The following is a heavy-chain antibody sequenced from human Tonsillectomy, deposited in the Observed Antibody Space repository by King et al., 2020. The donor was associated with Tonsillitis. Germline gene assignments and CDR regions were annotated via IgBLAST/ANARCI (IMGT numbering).Heavy chain of an antibody. D-gene: IGHD5-18*01. CDR1: GFTFSSCN. CDR3: ARVDTDGMDV. CDR2: ISSSSSYI. V-gene: IGHV3-21*01. Sequence: QLVQSGGGLVKPGGSLRLSCAASGFTFSSCNMNWVRQAPGKGLEWVSSISSSSSYIYYADSLKDRFTISRDNAKNSLYLQMNSLRAEDTAVYYCARVDTDGMDVWGQGTTVTVSS. J-gene: IGHJ6*02.